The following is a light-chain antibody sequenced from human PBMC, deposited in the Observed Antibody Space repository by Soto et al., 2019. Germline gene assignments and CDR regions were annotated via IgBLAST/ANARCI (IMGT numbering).Light chain of an antibody. CDR1: NIGRKS. Sequence: SYELTQPPSVSVAPGQTARITCGGNNIGRKSVHWYQQKSGQAPVLVVYDDSARPSGIPERFSGSNSGNTATLTISRVEAGDEADYYCQVWDKSSYHYVFGNGTKVTVL. CDR3: QVWDKSSYHYV. V-gene: IGLV3-21*02. CDR2: DDS. J-gene: IGLJ1*01.